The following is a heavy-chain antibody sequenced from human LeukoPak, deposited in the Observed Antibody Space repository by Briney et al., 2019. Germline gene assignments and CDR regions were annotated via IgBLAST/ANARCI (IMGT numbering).Heavy chain of an antibody. J-gene: IGHJ4*02. D-gene: IGHD2-2*01. CDR2: INPSGGNT. CDR3: ARDPLRRYCSSTSCPIPLDY. V-gene: IGHV1-46*01. CDR1: GYTFTSYY. Sequence: GASVKVSCKASGYTFTSYYMHWVRQAPGQGLEWMGIINPSGGNTNYAQKLQGRVTMTTDTSTSTAYMELRSLRSDDTAVYYCARDPLRRYCSSTSCPIPLDYWGQGTLVTVSS.